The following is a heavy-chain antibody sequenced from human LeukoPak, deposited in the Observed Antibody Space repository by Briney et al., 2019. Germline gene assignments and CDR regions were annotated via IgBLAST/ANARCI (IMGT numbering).Heavy chain of an antibody. CDR1: GGTFSSYA. Sequence: ASVTVSCKASGGTFSSYAISWVRQAPGQGLEWMGRIIPILGIANYAQKFQGRVTITADKSTSTAYMELSSLRSEDTAVYYCARGGDEQLVPDWFDPWGQGTLVTVSS. J-gene: IGHJ5*02. CDR3: ARGGDEQLVPDWFDP. CDR2: IIPILGIA. V-gene: IGHV1-69*04. D-gene: IGHD6-6*01.